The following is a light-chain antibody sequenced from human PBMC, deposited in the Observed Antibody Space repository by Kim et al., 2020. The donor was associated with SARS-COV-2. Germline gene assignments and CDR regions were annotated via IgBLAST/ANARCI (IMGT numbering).Light chain of an antibody. V-gene: IGKV1-27*01. CDR3: QQYNRSPLT. CDR1: QNVGNY. CDR2: DSS. Sequence: QMIQSPSSLSASVGERVTITCRASQNVGNYVAWYQQKPGKAPNLLIYDSSIMHSGVPSRFSGSGYGTDFTLTITGLQSEDVALYYCQQYNRSPLTFGAGTRVEIK. J-gene: IGKJ4*01.